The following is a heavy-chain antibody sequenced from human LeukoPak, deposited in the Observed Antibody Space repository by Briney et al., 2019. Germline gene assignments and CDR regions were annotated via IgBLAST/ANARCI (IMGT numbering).Heavy chain of an antibody. CDR2: ISSSGSTI. CDR3: ARYPFSLGATYFDY. V-gene: IGHV3-11*04. J-gene: IGHJ4*02. Sequence: PGGSLRLSCAASGFTFSDYYMSWVRQAPGKGLEWVSYISSSGSTIYYADSVKGRFTISRDNAKNSLYLQMNSLRAEDTAVYYCARYPFSLGATYFDYWGQGTLVTVSS. D-gene: IGHD1-26*01. CDR1: GFTFSDYY.